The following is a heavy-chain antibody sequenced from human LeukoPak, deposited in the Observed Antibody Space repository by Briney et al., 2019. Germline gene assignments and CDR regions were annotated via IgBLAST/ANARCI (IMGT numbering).Heavy chain of an antibody. D-gene: IGHD3-10*01. CDR1: GGTFSSYA. CDR3: ARGRFYTSGSYYNRLDY. J-gene: IGHJ4*02. V-gene: IGHV1-69*06. CDR2: IIPIFGTA. Sequence: ASVKVSCKASGGTFSSYAISWVRQAPGQGLEWMGGIIPIFGTANYAQKFQGRVTMTWDTSISTAYMELSRLRSDDTAIYYCARGRFYTSGSYYNRLDYWGQGTLVTVSS.